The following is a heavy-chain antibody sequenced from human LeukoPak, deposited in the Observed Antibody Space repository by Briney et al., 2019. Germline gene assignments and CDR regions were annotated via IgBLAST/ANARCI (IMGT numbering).Heavy chain of an antibody. V-gene: IGHV3-30-3*01. CDR1: GFTFSSYA. J-gene: IGHJ4*02. D-gene: IGHD2/OR15-2a*01. CDR2: ISYDGSNK. Sequence: SGGSLRLSCAASGFTFSSYAMHWVRQAPGKGLEWVAVISYDGSNKYYADSVKGRFTISRDNSKNTLYLQMNSLRAEDTAVYYCARDISNFLSLWGSFDYWGQGTLVTVSS. CDR3: ARDISNFLSLWGSFDY.